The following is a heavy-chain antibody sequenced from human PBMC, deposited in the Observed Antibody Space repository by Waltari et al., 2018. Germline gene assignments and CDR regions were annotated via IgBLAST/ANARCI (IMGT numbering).Heavy chain of an antibody. CDR1: GYTFPSYD. J-gene: IGHJ6*03. V-gene: IGHV1-8*03. Sequence: QVQLVQSGAEVKKPGASVKVSCKASGYTFPSYDINWVRPATGQGLEWMGWMNPNSGNTGYAQKFQGRVTITRNTSISTAYMELSSLRSEDTAVYYCARESAAAINYYMDVWGKGTTVTVSS. D-gene: IGHD2-2*01. CDR3: ARESAAAINYYMDV. CDR2: MNPNSGNT.